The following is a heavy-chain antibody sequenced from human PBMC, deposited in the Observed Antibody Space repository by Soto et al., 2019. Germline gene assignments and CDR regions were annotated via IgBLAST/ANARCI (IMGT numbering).Heavy chain of an antibody. J-gene: IGHJ5*02. Sequence: GGSLRLSCAASGFTFRSFTMNWVRQAPGKGLEWVSTISSNSAYIYYTDALRGRFTISRDNAKNSLHLQLNSLRAEDTAVYYCTRDASRDSSARGWFDPWGPGTLVTVSS. CDR2: ISSNSAYI. CDR1: GFTFRSFT. V-gene: IGHV3-21*01. D-gene: IGHD6-13*01. CDR3: TRDASRDSSARGWFDP.